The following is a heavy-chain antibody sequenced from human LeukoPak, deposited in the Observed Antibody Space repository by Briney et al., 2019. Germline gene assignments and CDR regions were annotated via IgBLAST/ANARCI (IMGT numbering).Heavy chain of an antibody. CDR3: ARDSIAAAGNAEYFQH. Sequence: SVKASCKASGGTFSSYAISWVRQAPGQGLEWMGGIIPIFGTANYAQKFQGRVTITADESTSTAYMELSSLRSEDTAVYYCARDSIAAAGNAEYFQHWGQGTLVTVSS. V-gene: IGHV1-69*01. J-gene: IGHJ1*01. D-gene: IGHD6-13*01. CDR2: IIPIFGTA. CDR1: GGTFSSYA.